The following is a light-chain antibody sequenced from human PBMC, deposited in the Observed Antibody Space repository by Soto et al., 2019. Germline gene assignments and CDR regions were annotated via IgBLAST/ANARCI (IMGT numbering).Light chain of an antibody. CDR3: CSYATGGTYV. Sequence: QCALTQPASVSGSPGQSITISCTGTNSDVGRFNLVSWYQHHPDKAPKLMIFGVTKRPSGVSNRFSGSKSGNTASLTISGLQAVDEADYYCCSYATGGTYVFGTGTKVTVL. V-gene: IGLV2-23*02. J-gene: IGLJ1*01. CDR2: GVT. CDR1: NSDVGRFNL.